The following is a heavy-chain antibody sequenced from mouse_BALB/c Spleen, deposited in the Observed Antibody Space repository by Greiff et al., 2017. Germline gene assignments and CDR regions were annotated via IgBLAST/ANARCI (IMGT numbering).Heavy chain of an antibody. Sequence: EVKLVESGGGLVQPGGSLKLSCAASGFTFSSYTMSWVRQTPEKRLEWVAYISNGGGSTYYPDTVKGRFTISRDNAKNTLYLQMSSLKSEDTAMYYCARRGANWYYAMDYWGQGTAVTVSS. CDR2: ISNGGGST. D-gene: IGHD4-1*01. CDR1: GFTFSSYT. V-gene: IGHV5-12-2*01. J-gene: IGHJ4*01. CDR3: ARRGANWYYAMDY.